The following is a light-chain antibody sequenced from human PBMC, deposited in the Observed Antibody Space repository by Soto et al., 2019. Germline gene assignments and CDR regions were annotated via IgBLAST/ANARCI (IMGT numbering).Light chain of an antibody. CDR3: QQCHATPLT. Sequence: DIQMTQSPSSLSASVGDRVTLTGRASQAIGNYLNWYQQKPGKAPNLLIFGATTLQSGVPSRFSGSGYGTNFTLIISVLQPEDFAIYYCQQCHATPLTFGQGTRLEIK. CDR1: QAIGNY. CDR2: GAT. J-gene: IGKJ5*01. V-gene: IGKV1-39*01.